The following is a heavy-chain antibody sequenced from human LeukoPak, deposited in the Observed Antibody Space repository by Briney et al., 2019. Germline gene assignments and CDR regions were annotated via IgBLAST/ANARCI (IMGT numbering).Heavy chain of an antibody. CDR1: GGSISSGSYY. Sequence: PSQTLSLTCTVSGGSISSGSYYWSWIRQPAGKGLEWIGRIYTSGSTNYNPSLKSRVTISVDTPKNQFSLKLSSVTAADTAVYYCAREVTLLYTAMVTGYFDYWGQGTLVTVSS. CDR2: IYTSGST. V-gene: IGHV4-61*02. J-gene: IGHJ4*02. D-gene: IGHD5-18*01. CDR3: AREVTLLYTAMVTGYFDY.